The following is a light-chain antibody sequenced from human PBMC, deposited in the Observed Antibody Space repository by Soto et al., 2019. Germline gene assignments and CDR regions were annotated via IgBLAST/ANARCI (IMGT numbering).Light chain of an antibody. J-gene: IGLJ3*02. CDR1: TGAVTSGHY. V-gene: IGLV7-46*01. Sequence: QAVVTQEPSLTVSPGGTVTLTCGSSTGAVTSGHYPYWFQQKPGQAPRALIYDTTNKHSWTPARFSGSLLGGKAALTLAGAQTDDEADYYCLLSYSGTNWVFGGGTKLTVL. CDR3: LLSYSGTNWV. CDR2: DTT.